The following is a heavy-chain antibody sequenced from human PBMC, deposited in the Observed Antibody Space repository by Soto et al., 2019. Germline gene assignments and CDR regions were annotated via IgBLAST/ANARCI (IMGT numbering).Heavy chain of an antibody. CDR3: ARGPENCSSTSCYEGGYDY. J-gene: IGHJ4*02. CDR1: GGSFSGYY. CDR2: INHSGST. Sequence: SETLSLTCAVYGGSFSGYYWSWIRQPPGKGLEWIGEINHSGSTNYNPSLKSRVTISVDTSRNQFSLKLGSVTAADTAVYYCARGPENCSSTSCYEGGYDYWGQGTLVTVSS. D-gene: IGHD2-2*01. V-gene: IGHV4-34*01.